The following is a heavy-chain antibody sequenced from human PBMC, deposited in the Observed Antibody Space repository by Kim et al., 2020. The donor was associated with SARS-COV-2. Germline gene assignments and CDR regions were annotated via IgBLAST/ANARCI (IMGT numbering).Heavy chain of an antibody. D-gene: IGHD5-18*01. CDR1: GDSVSSNIVG. Sequence: SQTLSLTCAISGDSVSSNIVGWHWIRQTPSRGLEWLGRTYYRSKWNNDYAVSVKSRMTINPDTSKNQFSLQLNSVIPEDTAVYYCARGYRYGLDYWGQGTLGTVSS. J-gene: IGHJ4*02. CDR2: TYYRSKWNN. V-gene: IGHV6-1*01. CDR3: ARGYRYGLDY.